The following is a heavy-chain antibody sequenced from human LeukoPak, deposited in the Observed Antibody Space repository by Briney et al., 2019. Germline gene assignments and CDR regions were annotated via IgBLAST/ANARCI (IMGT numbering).Heavy chain of an antibody. CDR3: TTKIDY. Sequence: SCKASGFTFTAYYMHWVRQAPGQGLEWVGRIKSRTDGGTTDYAAPVKGRFTISRDDSKNTLYLQMNSLKTEDTAVYYCTTKIDYWGQGTLVTVSS. V-gene: IGHV3-15*01. CDR2: IKSRTDGGTT. CDR1: GFTFTAYY. J-gene: IGHJ4*02.